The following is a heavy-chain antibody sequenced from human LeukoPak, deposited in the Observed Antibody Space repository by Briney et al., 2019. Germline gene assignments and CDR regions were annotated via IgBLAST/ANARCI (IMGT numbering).Heavy chain of an antibody. Sequence: PSETLSLTCTVSGGSITTNSFYWGWIRQAPGKGLEWIGTISNSGTTYYNPSLKSRVTTSVDTSKNQFSLRLSSVTAADTAVYYCARRYCSGGNCYYFDSWGQGTLVTVSS. J-gene: IGHJ4*02. CDR1: GGSITTNSFY. D-gene: IGHD2-15*01. V-gene: IGHV4-39*07. CDR3: ARRYCSGGNCYYFDS. CDR2: ISNSGTT.